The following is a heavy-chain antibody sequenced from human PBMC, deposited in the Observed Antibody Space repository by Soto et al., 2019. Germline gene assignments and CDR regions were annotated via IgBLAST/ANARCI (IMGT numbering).Heavy chain of an antibody. CDR3: ARKTGIRYYFEY. J-gene: IGHJ4*02. CDR1: GGSFSGYY. Sequence: QVQLQQWGAGLLKPSETLSLTCAVYGGSFSGYYWSWIRQPPGKGLEWIGEINHSGSTNYNPSLKSRVTIPVDRSKNQFSLKLSSVTATDTAMYYCARKTGIRYYFEYWGQGTLVTVSS. V-gene: IGHV4-34*01. CDR2: INHSGST. D-gene: IGHD3-10*01.